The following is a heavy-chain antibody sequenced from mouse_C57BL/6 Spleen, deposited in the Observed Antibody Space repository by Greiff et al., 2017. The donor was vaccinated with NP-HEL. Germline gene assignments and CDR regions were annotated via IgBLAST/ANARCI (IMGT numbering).Heavy chain of an antibody. V-gene: IGHV5-9-1*02. J-gene: IGHJ2*01. CDR2: ISSGGDYI. D-gene: IGHD1-1*01. CDR1: GFTFSSYA. Sequence: EVMLVESGEGLVKPGGSLKLSCAASGFTFSSYAMSWVRQTPEKRLEWVAYISSGGDYIYYADTVKGRFTISRDNARNTLYLQMSSLKSEDTAMYYCTRGDYYGSRGYFDYWGQGTTLTVSS. CDR3: TRGDYYGSRGYFDY.